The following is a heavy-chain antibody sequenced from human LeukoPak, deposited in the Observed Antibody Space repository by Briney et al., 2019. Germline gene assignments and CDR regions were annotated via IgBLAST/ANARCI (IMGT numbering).Heavy chain of an antibody. D-gene: IGHD2-2*01. CDR2: ISYDGSNK. CDR3: ATLGEDIVVVPAASPG. Sequence: GRSLRLSCAASGFTFSSYAMHWVRQAPGKGLEWVAVISYDGSNKYYADSVKGRFTISGDNSKNTLYLQMNSLRAEDTAVYYCATLGEDIVVVPAASPGWGQGTLVTVSS. J-gene: IGHJ4*02. V-gene: IGHV3-30*04. CDR1: GFTFSSYA.